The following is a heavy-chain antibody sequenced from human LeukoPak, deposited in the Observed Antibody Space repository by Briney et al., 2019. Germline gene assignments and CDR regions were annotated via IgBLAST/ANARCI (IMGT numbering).Heavy chain of an antibody. CDR3: ARVGSITIFGVVIIDYYFDY. CDR1: GFTFSSYA. D-gene: IGHD3-3*01. V-gene: IGHV3-30-3*01. J-gene: IGHJ4*02. Sequence: GGSLRLSCAASGFTFSSYAMRWVRQAPGKGLGWVAVISYEGSNKYYADSVKGGFTISRDNSPTPLYLQMNSLRAEDTAVYYCARVGSITIFGVVIIDYYFDYWGQGTLVTVSS. CDR2: ISYEGSNK.